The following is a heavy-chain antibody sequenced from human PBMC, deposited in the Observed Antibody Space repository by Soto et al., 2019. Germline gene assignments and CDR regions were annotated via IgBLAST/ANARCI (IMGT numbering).Heavy chain of an antibody. D-gene: IGHD2-15*01. J-gene: IGHJ3*02. CDR3: ARCSGGTCYSHAFDI. V-gene: IGHV3-48*01. CDR2: ISGGGGTI. CDR1: GFTFSSFS. Sequence: GGSLRLSCAASGFTFSSFSLNWVRQAPGKGLEWVSYISGGGGTIYYADSVKGRFTISRDNAKNSLYLQVNSLRAADTAVYYCARCSGGTCYSHAFDIWGQGTKVTVSS.